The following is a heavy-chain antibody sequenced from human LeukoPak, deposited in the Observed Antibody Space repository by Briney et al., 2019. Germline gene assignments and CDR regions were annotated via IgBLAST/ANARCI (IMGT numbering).Heavy chain of an antibody. CDR2: IIPILGIA. CDR3: ASSYCSGGSCYLMYFDY. CDR1: GGTFSCYA. J-gene: IGHJ4*02. Sequence: SVKVSCKASGGTFSCYAVSWVRQAPGQGLEWMGRIIPILGIANYAQKFQGRVTITADKSTSTAYMELSSLRSEDTAVYYCASSYCSGGSCYLMYFDYWGQGTLVTVSS. D-gene: IGHD2-15*01. V-gene: IGHV1-69*04.